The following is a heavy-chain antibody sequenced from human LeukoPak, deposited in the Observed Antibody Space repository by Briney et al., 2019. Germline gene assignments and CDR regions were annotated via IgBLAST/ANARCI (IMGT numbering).Heavy chain of an antibody. CDR2: ISAYNGNT. V-gene: IGHV1-18*01. D-gene: IGHD3-10*01. Sequence: ASMKVSCKASGYSFITYGLTWVRQAPGQGLEWMGWISAYNGNTNYAQKLQGRVTMTTDTSTSTAYMELRSLRSDDTAVYYCAMVSEAGFDIWGQGTMVTVSS. CDR3: AMVSEAGFDI. J-gene: IGHJ3*02. CDR1: GYSFITYG.